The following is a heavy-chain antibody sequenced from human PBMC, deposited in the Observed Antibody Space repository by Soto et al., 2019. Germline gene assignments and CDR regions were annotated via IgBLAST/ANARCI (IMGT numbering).Heavy chain of an antibody. J-gene: IGHJ6*02. D-gene: IGHD1-1*01. CDR3: AKDIERFLGYYYYGMDV. V-gene: IGHV3-43*01. CDR1: GFTFDDYT. Sequence: PGXSLILSCAASGFTFDDYTMHWVRQAPFKGLEWVSLISWDGGSTYYADSVKGRFTISRDNSKNSLYLQMNSLRTEDTALYYCAKDIERFLGYYYYGMDVWGQGTTVTVSS. CDR2: ISWDGGST.